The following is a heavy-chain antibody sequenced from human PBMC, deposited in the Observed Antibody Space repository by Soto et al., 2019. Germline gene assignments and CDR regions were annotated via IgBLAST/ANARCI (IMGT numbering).Heavy chain of an antibody. J-gene: IGHJ5*02. CDR2: IYYSGSA. D-gene: IGHD5-18*01. CDR1: GGSIRVDDYY. Sequence: PSETLSLTCTVSGGSIRVDDYYWSWIRQPPGKGLEWIGYIYYSGSAYYNPSLERRVTMSVDTSKDQFSLKLSSVTAADTAIYFCACLRYSLIVSEPSARGKHWFDPWGQGTLVTVSS. CDR3: ACLRYSLIVSEPSARGKHWFDP. V-gene: IGHV4-30-4*01.